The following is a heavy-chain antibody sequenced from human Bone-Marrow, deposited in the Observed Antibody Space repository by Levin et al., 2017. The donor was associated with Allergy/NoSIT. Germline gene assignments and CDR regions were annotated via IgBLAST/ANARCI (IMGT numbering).Heavy chain of an antibody. CDR3: ARGNCRGVRCYPSDPYYFDS. Sequence: PSETLSLTCAASGFTFSSYSMNWVRQSPGKGLEWVSSITGDSEYIYYGPSVQGRFTISRDNAENSVYLQMNNLRADDTAVYFCARGNCRGVRCYPSDPYYFDSWGRGTLVTVSS. J-gene: IGHJ4*02. CDR2: ITGDSEYI. D-gene: IGHD2-15*01. CDR1: GFTFSSYS. V-gene: IGHV3-21*01.